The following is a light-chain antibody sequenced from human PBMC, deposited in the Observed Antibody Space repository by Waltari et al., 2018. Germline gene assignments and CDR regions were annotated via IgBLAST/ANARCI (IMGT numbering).Light chain of an antibody. CDR1: QTVSAW. CDR3: QHYNNYSGT. J-gene: IGKJ1*01. V-gene: IGKV1-5*03. CDR2: KAS. Sequence: DIQMPQSPSTLSASEGNRVTITCRASQTVSAWLAWYQQKPGNAPKLLIYKASNLKSGVPSRFSGSGSGTEFTLTINSLQPDDFATYYCQHYNNYSGTFGQGTRVELK.